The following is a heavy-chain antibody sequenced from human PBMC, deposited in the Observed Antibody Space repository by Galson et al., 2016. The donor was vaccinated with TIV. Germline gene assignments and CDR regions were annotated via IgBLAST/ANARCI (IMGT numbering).Heavy chain of an antibody. CDR3: ARDNNWNYANDAFDL. CDR2: IYSGGNP. D-gene: IGHD1-7*01. J-gene: IGHJ3*01. V-gene: IGHV3-53*01. Sequence: SLRLSCAASGFTVSRNYMSWVRQAPGKGLEWISIIYSGGNPYYADSVEGRFTISRDTPKNTVYRQMNSLRAEDTAVYYCARDNNWNYANDAFDLWGQGTMVTVSS. CDR1: GFTVSRNY.